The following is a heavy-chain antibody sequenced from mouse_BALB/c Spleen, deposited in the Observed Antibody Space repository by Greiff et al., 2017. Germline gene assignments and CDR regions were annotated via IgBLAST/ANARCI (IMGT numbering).Heavy chain of an antibody. V-gene: IGHV1-5*01. J-gene: IGHJ3*01. CDR3: TREYGPGGGFAY. CDR2: IYPGNSDT. Sequence: VQLQQSGPELVKPGASVKMSCKASGYTFTSYWMHWVKQRPGQGLEWIGAIYPGNSDTSYNQKFKGKAKLTAVTSTSTAYMELSSLTNEDSAVYYCTREYGPGGGFAYWGQGTLVTVSA. D-gene: IGHD2-10*02. CDR1: GYTFTSYW.